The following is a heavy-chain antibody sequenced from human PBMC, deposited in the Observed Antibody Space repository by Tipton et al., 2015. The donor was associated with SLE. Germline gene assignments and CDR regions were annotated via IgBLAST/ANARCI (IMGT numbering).Heavy chain of an antibody. CDR3: ARHVAPIAVEYYFDY. Sequence: TLSLTCTVPGGSISSSSYYWGWIRQPPGKGLEWIGSIYYSGSTYYNPSLKSRVTISVDTSKNQFSLKLSSVTAADTAVYYCARHVAPIAVEYYFDYWGQGTLVTVSS. V-gene: IGHV4-39*07. J-gene: IGHJ4*02. D-gene: IGHD6-19*01. CDR2: IYYSGST. CDR1: GGSISSSSYY.